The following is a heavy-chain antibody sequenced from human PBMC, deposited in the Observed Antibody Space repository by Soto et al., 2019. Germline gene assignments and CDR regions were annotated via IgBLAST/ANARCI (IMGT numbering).Heavy chain of an antibody. D-gene: IGHD3-16*01. V-gene: IGHV3-7*01. CDR3: ARDPWAADY. CDR1: GFRFTNHW. Sequence: PGGSLRLSCSASGFRFTNHWMGWVRQTPGKGLEWVATIKQDGSEIYSVDSVKGRFTISRDNAKSSLYLQLNSLRAEDTAVYYCARDPWAADYWGQGTLVTVSS. CDR2: IKQDGSEI. J-gene: IGHJ4*02.